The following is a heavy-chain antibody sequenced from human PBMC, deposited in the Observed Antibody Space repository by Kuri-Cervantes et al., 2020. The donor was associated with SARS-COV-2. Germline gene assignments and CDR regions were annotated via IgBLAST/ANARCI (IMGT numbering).Heavy chain of an antibody. CDR2: ISYDGSNK. J-gene: IGHJ4*02. Sequence: GESLKISCAASGFTFSSYAMHWVRQAPGKGLEWVAVISYDGSNKYYADSVKGRFTISSDNSKNTLYLQMNSLRAEDTAVYYCAKAGKKEGYCSSASCYLDSDYWGQGTLVTVSS. CDR1: GFTFSSYA. D-gene: IGHD2-2*01. V-gene: IGHV3-30-3*01. CDR3: AKAGKKEGYCSSASCYLDSDY.